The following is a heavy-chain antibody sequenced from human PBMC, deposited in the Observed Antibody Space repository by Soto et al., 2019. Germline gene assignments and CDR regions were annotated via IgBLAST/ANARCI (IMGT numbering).Heavy chain of an antibody. CDR2: ITAYNGNT. CDR3: AREAPNHRLP. CDR1: RYTFTSYG. V-gene: IGHV1-18*01. D-gene: IGHD3-16*02. Sequence: ASVEVSCKASRYTFTSYGFSWVRQAPGQGLEWMGWITAYNGNTKYAQKWQGRVTMTTDTSTSTAYMELRSLRSDDTAVYYCAREAPNHRLPWGQGTLVTVSS. J-gene: IGHJ5*02.